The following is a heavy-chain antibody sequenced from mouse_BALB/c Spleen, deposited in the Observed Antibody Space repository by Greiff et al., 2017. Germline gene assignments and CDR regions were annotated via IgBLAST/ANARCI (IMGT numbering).Heavy chain of an antibody. Sequence: VQRVESGPGLVAPSQSLSITCTVSGFSLTSYGVHWVRQPPGKGLEWLGVIWAGGSTNYNSALMSRLSISKDNSKSQVFLKMNSLQTDDTAMYYCASYRYDGFAYWGQGTLVTVSA. V-gene: IGHV2-9*02. D-gene: IGHD2-14*01. CDR1: GFSLTSYG. CDR2: IWAGGST. CDR3: ASYRYDGFAY. J-gene: IGHJ3*01.